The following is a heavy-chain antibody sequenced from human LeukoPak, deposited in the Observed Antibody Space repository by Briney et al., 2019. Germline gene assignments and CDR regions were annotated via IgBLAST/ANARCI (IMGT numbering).Heavy chain of an antibody. J-gene: IGHJ4*02. CDR3: ARDLMPSIAVAAEY. CDR1: GYTFTGYY. CDR2: INPNSGGT. Sequence: GASVKVSCKASGYTFTGYYMHWVRQAPGQGLEWMGWINPNSGGTNYAQKFQGRVTMTRDTSISTAYMELGRLRSDDTAVYYCARDLMPSIAVAAEYWGQGTLVTVSS. D-gene: IGHD6-19*01. V-gene: IGHV1-2*02.